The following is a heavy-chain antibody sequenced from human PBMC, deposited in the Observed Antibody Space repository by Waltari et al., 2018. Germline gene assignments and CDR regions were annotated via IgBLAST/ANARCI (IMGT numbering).Heavy chain of an antibody. CDR2: IWHDGSNE. V-gene: IGHV3-33*01. Sequence: QVQLVESGGGGVQPGRSLRLSCAACGFTFSRFGMHWVRQAPGKGLEWVAVIWHDGSNEYYVDSVKGRFTISRDNSKNTLYLQMNSLRAEDSAVYYCASQSTTLFDYWGQGTLVTVSS. CDR1: GFTFSRFG. CDR3: ASQSTTLFDY. D-gene: IGHD2-15*01. J-gene: IGHJ4*02.